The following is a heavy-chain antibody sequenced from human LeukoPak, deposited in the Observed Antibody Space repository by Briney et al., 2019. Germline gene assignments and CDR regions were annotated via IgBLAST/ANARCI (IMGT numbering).Heavy chain of an antibody. CDR3: VRVSPMAIFDY. Sequence: GGSLRLSCAASGFTFSSCNMNWVRQAPGKGLEWVSYITSSSNVIYYADTVKGRFTISRDNAKNSLFLQTNSLRDEDTAVYYCVRVSPMAIFDYWGQGALVTVSS. V-gene: IGHV3-48*02. CDR2: ITSSSNVI. J-gene: IGHJ4*02. D-gene: IGHD5-24*01. CDR1: GFTFSSCN.